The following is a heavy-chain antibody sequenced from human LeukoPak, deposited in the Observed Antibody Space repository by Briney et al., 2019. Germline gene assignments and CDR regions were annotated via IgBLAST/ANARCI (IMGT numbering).Heavy chain of an antibody. V-gene: IGHV4-59*12. J-gene: IGHJ4*02. CDR3: ARGDNYYDSSGYFIIDY. D-gene: IGHD3-22*01. Sequence: SETLSLTCTVSGGSISSYYWSWIRQPPGKGLEWIGYIYYSGSTYYNPSLKSRVTISVDTSKNQFSLKLSSVAAADTAVYYRARGDNYYDSSGYFIIDYWGQGTLVTVSS. CDR2: IYYSGST. CDR1: GGSISSYY.